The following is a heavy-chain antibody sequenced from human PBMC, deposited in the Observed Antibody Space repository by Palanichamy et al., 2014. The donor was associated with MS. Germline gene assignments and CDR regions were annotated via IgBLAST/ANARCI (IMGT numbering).Heavy chain of an antibody. Sequence: EVQLVESGGGLVQPGGSLKLSCAASGFTFSGSAMHWVRQASGKGLEWVGRIRSKANSYATAYAASVKGRFTISRDDSKNTAYLQMNSLKTEDTAVYYCTRMRYCSGTSCYTGFDYWGQGTLVTVSS. CDR2: IRSKANSYAT. D-gene: IGHD2-2*02. V-gene: IGHV3-73*01. J-gene: IGHJ4*02. CDR1: GFTFSGSA. CDR3: TRMRYCSGTSCYTGFDY.